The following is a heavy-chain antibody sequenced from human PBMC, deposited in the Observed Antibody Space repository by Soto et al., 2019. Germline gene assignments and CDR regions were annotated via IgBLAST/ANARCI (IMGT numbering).Heavy chain of an antibody. CDR3: ARDTFYSGYDWDGLYYYYYYMDV. D-gene: IGHD5-12*01. CDR2: ISSSGSTI. CDR1: GFTFSDYY. J-gene: IGHJ6*03. V-gene: IGHV3-11*01. Sequence: PGGSLRLSCAASGFTFSDYYMSWIRQAPGKGLEWVSYISSSGSTIYYADSVKGRFTISRDNAKNSLYLQMNSLRAEDTAVYYCARDTFYSGYDWDGLYYYYYYMDVWGKGTTVTVSS.